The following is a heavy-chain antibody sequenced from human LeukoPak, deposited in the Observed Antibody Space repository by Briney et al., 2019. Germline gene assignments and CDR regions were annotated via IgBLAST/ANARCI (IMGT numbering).Heavy chain of an antibody. V-gene: IGHV3-48*02. CDR2: ISGTSSTM. Sequence: PGGSLRLSCVVSGFTFSTYSMNWVRQAPGKGLDWVSYISGTSSTMHYADSVKGRFTISRDNAKNSLFLQMNSLRDEDTAVYYCARIEWEGPHPTLNYWGQGTLVTVSS. CDR3: ARIEWEGPHPTLNY. D-gene: IGHD1-26*01. J-gene: IGHJ4*02. CDR1: GFTFSTYS.